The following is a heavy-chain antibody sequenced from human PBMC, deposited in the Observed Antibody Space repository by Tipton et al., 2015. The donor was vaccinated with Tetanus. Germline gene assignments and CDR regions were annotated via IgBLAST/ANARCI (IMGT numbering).Heavy chain of an antibody. D-gene: IGHD2-21*01. J-gene: IGHJ4*02. CDR3: ARVALTAFSYGFDY. CDR1: GGSINNYY. Sequence: TLSLTCTVSGGSINNYYWIWIRQPPGKGLEWIGYIYYSGSTNHNPSLKSRVTISLDTSKNQFSLKLSSVTAADTAEYYCARVALTAFSYGFDYWGQGTLVTVSS. CDR2: IYYSGST. V-gene: IGHV4-59*01.